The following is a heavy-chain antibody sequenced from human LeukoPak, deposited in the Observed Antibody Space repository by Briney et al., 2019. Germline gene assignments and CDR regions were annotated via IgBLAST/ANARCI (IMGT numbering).Heavy chain of an antibody. V-gene: IGHV4-39*01. CDR2: IYYSGST. CDR3: AGYSSGWSNGYSDY. CDR1: GGSISSSSYS. Sequence: SETLSLTCTVSGGSISSSSYSWGWIRQPPGKGLEWIGSIYYSGSTYYNPSLKSRVTISVDTSKNQFSLKLSSVTAADTAVYYCAGYSSGWSNGYSDYWGQGTLVTVSS. D-gene: IGHD6-19*01. J-gene: IGHJ4*02.